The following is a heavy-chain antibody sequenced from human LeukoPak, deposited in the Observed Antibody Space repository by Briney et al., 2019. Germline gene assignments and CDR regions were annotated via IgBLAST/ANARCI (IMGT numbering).Heavy chain of an antibody. J-gene: IGHJ4*02. D-gene: IGHD3-3*01. CDR3: ARDQGYDYDFWSGYLDY. V-gene: IGHV1-46*01. CDR2: INPSGGGT. Sequence: ASVKVSCKASGYTFTSYYMHWVRHAPGQGLEWMGIINPSGGGTSYAQKFQGRVTMTRDTSTSTVYMELSSMRSEDTAVYYCARDQGYDYDFWSGYLDYWGQGTLVTVSS. CDR1: GYTFTSYY.